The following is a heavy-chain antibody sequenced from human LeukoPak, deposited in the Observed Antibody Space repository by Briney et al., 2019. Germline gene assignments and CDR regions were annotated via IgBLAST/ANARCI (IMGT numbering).Heavy chain of an antibody. CDR3: ARGVLRYFDWLPHFDY. V-gene: IGHV4-34*01. D-gene: IGHD3-9*01. CDR1: GGSFSGYY. J-gene: IGHJ4*02. Sequence: SETLSLTCAVYGGSFSGYYWSWIRQPPGKGLEWIGEINHSGSTNYNPSHKSRVTISVDTSKNQFSLKLSSVTAADTAVYYCARGVLRYFDWLPHFDYWGQGTLVTVSS. CDR2: INHSGST.